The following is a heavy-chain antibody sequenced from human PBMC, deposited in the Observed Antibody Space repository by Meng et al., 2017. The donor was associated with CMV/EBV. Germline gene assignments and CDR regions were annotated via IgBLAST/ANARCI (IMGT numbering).Heavy chain of an antibody. Sequence: CAASGVTFSDVYMGWVRQAPGKGLEWVGRIKPIAEGGTTEYSALGTDRITSSREESKTTVYMKMNSLKTEDTAIYYCTTGYSSWYFAWGQGTLVTVSS. V-gene: IGHV3-15*07. CDR2: IKPIAEGGTT. J-gene: IGHJ5*02. CDR1: GVTFSDVY. D-gene: IGHD6-13*01. CDR3: TTGYSSWYFA.